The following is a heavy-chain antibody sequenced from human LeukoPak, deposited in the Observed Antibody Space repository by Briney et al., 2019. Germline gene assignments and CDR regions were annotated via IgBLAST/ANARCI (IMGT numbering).Heavy chain of an antibody. D-gene: IGHD2-2*01. V-gene: IGHV4-38-2*02. CDR3: ARVQSYAYGFDY. CDR1: GCSISSGYY. J-gene: IGHJ4*02. CDR2: IHHSGST. Sequence: MASETLSLTCTVSGCSISSGYYWGWIRQPPGKGLEWIGSIHHSGSTYYNPALKSRVTISVDTSKKQFSLNLRSVTAADTAVYYCARVQSYAYGFDYWGQGTLVTVSS.